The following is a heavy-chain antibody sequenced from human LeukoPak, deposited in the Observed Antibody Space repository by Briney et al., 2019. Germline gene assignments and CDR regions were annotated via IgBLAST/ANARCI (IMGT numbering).Heavy chain of an antibody. CDR1: GFTFSSYG. CDR2: ISYDGSNK. J-gene: IGHJ6*02. CDR3: AKDLSPEYSSGWSYYXXXDV. V-gene: IGHV3-30*18. D-gene: IGHD6-19*01. Sequence: GGSLRLSCAASGFTFSSYGMHWVRQAPGKGLEWVAVISYDGSNKYYADSVKGRFTISRDNSKNTLYLQMNSLRAEDTAVYYCAKDLSPEYSSGWSYYXXXDVWGQGTTVTVSS.